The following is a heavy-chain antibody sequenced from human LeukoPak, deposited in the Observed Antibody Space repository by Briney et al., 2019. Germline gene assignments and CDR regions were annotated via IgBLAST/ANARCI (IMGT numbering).Heavy chain of an antibody. V-gene: IGHV3-74*01. D-gene: IGHD6-6*01. CDR3: ARGLSGYASSLGY. J-gene: IGHJ4*02. CDR1: GFSFSSYY. Sequence: GGSLRLSCAASGFSFSSYYMTWVRQAPGKGLVWVSRINSDGSSTNYADSVKGRFTISRDNAKNTLYLQMNSLRAEDTAVYYCARGLSGYASSLGYWGQGTLVTVSS. CDR2: INSDGSST.